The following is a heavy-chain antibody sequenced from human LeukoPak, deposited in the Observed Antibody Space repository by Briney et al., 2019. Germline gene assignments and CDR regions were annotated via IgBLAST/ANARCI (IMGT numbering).Heavy chain of an antibody. J-gene: IGHJ4*02. CDR3: ARAGYCSSTSCYNEAGGFDY. D-gene: IGHD2-2*02. V-gene: IGHV1-69*05. CDR2: IIPIFGTA. Sequence: SVKVSCKASGGTFSSYAISWVRQAPGQGLEWMGGIIPIFGTANYAQKFQGRVTITTDESTSTAYMELSSLRSEDTAVYYCARAGYCSSTSCYNEAGGFDYWGQGTLVTASS. CDR1: GGTFSSYA.